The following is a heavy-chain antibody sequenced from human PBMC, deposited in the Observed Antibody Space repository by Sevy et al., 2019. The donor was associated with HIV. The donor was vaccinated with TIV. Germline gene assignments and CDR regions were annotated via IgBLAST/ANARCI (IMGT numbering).Heavy chain of an antibody. J-gene: IGHJ3*02. Sequence: GGSLRLSCAASGFSFNIYAMSWVRQAPGKGLEWVSGISGDSRRLHYADSVKGRFTISRDNSKNHLYVQMNSLRVEDTAVYYCVRTYDSTGYNNFRDGIFDIWGQGTKVTASS. CDR1: GFSFNIYA. CDR3: VRTYDSTGYNNFRDGIFDI. V-gene: IGHV3-23*01. D-gene: IGHD3-22*01. CDR2: ISGDSRRL.